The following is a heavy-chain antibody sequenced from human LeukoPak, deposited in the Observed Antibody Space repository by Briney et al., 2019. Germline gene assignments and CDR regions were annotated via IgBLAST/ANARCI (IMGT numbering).Heavy chain of an antibody. V-gene: IGHV4-59*11. CDR1: GGSISSHY. J-gene: IGHJ4*02. D-gene: IGHD2-2*01. CDR2: IYYSGST. CDR3: ARAVVVPEVDY. Sequence: SETLSLTCTVSGGSISSHYWSWIRQPPGKGLEWIGYIYYSGSTNYNPSLKSRVTISVDTSKNQFSLKLSSVTAADTAVYYCARAVVVPEVDYWGQGTLVTASS.